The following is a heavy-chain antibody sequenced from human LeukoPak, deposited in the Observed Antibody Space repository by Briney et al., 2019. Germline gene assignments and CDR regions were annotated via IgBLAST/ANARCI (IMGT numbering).Heavy chain of an antibody. V-gene: IGHV4-39*01. CDR3: ARSVGATSPIDY. J-gene: IGHJ4*02. D-gene: IGHD1-26*01. CDR2: IYYSGST. CDR1: GGSISSSSYY. Sequence: PSETLSLTCTVSGGSISSSSYYWGWIRQPPGKGLEWIGSIYYSGSTYYNPSLKSRVTISVDTSKNQFSLKLSSVTAADTAVYYCARSVGATSPIDYWGQGTLVTVSS.